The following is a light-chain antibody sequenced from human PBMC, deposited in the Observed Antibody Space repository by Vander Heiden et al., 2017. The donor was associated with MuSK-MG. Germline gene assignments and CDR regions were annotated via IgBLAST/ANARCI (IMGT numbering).Light chain of an antibody. CDR3: QQRDSTPRT. Sequence: DIQMTQSPSSLSASVGDRVTITCRASQSISSYLNWYQQKPGKAPKLLIYAASSLKSGVPSRFSGSGSGTDFTLTISSLQPEDFATYYCQQRDSTPRTFGQGTKVEIK. V-gene: IGKV1-39*01. CDR2: AAS. J-gene: IGKJ1*01. CDR1: QSISSY.